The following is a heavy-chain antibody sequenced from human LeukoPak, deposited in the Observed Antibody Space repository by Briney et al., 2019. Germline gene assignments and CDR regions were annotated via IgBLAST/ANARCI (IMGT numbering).Heavy chain of an antibody. J-gene: IGHJ4*02. CDR3: ARVAVAGTPSFDY. Sequence: GGSLRLSCAASGFTVSSNYMSWVRQAPGKGLEWVSVIYSGGSTYYADSVKGRFTISRDNSKNTLYLQMNSLRAEDTAVYYCARVAVAGTPSFDYWGQGTLVTVSP. D-gene: IGHD6-19*01. CDR1: GFTVSSNY. CDR2: IYSGGST. V-gene: IGHV3-66*01.